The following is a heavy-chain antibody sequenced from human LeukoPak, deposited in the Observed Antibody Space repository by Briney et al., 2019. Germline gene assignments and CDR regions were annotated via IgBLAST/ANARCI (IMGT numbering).Heavy chain of an antibody. D-gene: IGHD6-19*01. J-gene: IGHJ6*02. V-gene: IGHV3-66*01. CDR3: ASPSLIAVAGTYYYGMDV. CDR2: IYSGGST. CDR1: GFTAGSNY. Sequence: PGGSLRLSCAASGFTAGSNYMSCVRQVPGEWLEWVSVIYSGGSTYLADSVKARFTISRDNSKNTLYLQMNSLRAEDTAVYYCASPSLIAVAGTYYYGMDVWGQGTTVTVSS.